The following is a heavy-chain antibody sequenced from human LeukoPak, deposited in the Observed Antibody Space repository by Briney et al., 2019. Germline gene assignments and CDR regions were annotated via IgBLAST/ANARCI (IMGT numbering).Heavy chain of an antibody. CDR2: TYYNSRWCN. V-gene: IGHV6-1*01. J-gene: IGHJ6*02. Sequence: SQTLSLTCVISGGSVSGNNVAWNWIRQSPSRGLEWLGRTYYNSRWCNDYAVSVRSRITIAPDTSKNQFSLQLNSVTPEDTAIYYCASGRPHYYAMDVWGQGTTVTVSS. CDR1: GGSVSGNNVA. CDR3: ASGRPHYYAMDV. D-gene: IGHD1-1*01.